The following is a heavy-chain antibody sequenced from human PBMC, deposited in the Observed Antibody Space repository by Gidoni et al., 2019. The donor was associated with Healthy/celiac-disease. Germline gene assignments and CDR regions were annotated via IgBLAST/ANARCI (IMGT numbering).Heavy chain of an antibody. CDR1: GYTFTSYA. D-gene: IGHD1-1*01. V-gene: IGHV1-3*01. CDR3: ARIRYPYALDI. CDR2: INAGNGNT. Sequence: QVQLVQSGAEVKKPGASVKVSCKASGYTFTSYAMHWVRQAPGQRIEWMGWINAGNGNTKYAQKFQGRVTITRDTSASTAYIELSSLRSEDTAVYYCARIRYPYALDIWGQGTMVTVSS. J-gene: IGHJ3*02.